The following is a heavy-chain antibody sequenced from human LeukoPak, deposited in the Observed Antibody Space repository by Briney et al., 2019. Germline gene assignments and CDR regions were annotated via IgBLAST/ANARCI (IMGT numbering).Heavy chain of an antibody. CDR2: ISYDGSNK. J-gene: IGHJ4*02. Sequence: GRSLRLSCAASGFTFSSYAMHWIRQAPGKGLEWVAVISYDGSNKYYADSVKGRFTISRDNSKNTLYLQMNSLQIEDTAVYYCTGPYYYGSGSLHPFDYWGQGTLVTVSS. V-gene: IGHV3-30-3*01. CDR1: GFTFSSYA. CDR3: TGPYYYGSGSLHPFDY. D-gene: IGHD3-10*01.